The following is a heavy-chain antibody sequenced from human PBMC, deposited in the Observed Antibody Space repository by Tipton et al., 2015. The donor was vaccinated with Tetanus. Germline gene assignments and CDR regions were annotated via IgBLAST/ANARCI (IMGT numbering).Heavy chain of an antibody. D-gene: IGHD2/OR15-2a*01. J-gene: IGHJ4*02. Sequence: QLVQSGAEVKKPGASVKGSCKASGYTFTSYHIHWVRQAPGQGLEWMGILNTGGISTTYSQKFQDRVTMTKAKSTSTVYMELSSLISEDRAVYYCARAGPQYYFDYWGQGTLVTVSS. CDR2: LNTGGIST. V-gene: IGHV1-46*01. CDR3: ARAGPQYYFDY. CDR1: GYTFTSYH.